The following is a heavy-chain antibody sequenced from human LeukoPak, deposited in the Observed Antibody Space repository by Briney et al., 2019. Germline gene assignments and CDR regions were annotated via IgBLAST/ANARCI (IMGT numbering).Heavy chain of an antibody. Sequence: SETLSLTCTVSGGSISSYYWSWIRQPPGKGLEWIGYIYYSGSTNYNPSLKSRVTISVDTSKNQFSLKLSSVTAADTAVYYCTYSSSPSGGNFDYWGQGTLVTVSS. J-gene: IGHJ4*02. CDR1: GGSISSYY. CDR2: IYYSGST. CDR3: TYSSSPSGGNFDY. V-gene: IGHV4-59*01. D-gene: IGHD6-6*01.